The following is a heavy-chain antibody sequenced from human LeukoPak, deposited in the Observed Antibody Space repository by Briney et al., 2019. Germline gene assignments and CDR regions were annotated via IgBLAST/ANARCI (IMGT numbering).Heavy chain of an antibody. CDR2: IKSKTDGGTT. D-gene: IGHD3-9*01. CDR3: YKHFDWLFGDSSDAFDI. J-gene: IGHJ3*02. CDR1: GFTFSNAW. V-gene: IGHV3-15*01. Sequence: GGSLRLSCAASGFTFSNAWMSWVRQAPGKGLEWVGRIKSKTDGGTTDYAAPVKGRFTISRDDSKNTLYLQMNSLKTEDTAVYYCYKHFDWLFGDSSDAFDIWGQGTMVTVSS.